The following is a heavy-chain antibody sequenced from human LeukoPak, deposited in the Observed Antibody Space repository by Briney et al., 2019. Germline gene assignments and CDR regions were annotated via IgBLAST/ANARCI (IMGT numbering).Heavy chain of an antibody. D-gene: IGHD1-1*01. CDR1: GYSLTNYG. Sequence: ASVKVSCKTSGYSLTNYGITWVRQAPGQGLEWMGWISGYNSKPFYAQNFQGRVTMTRDTSISTAYMELSRLKSDDTAVYYCARDKQLDWAHYYYYYLDVWGKGTTVTVSS. CDR2: ISGYNSKP. CDR3: ARDKQLDWAHYYYYYLDV. V-gene: IGHV1-18*01. J-gene: IGHJ6*03.